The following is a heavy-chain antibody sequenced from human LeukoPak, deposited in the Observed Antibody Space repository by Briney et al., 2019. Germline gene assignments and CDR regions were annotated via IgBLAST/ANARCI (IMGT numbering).Heavy chain of an antibody. Sequence: GSVKVSCKASGYTFTGYYMHWVRQAPGQGLEWMGGINPNSGGTNYAQKFQGRVTMTRDTSISTAYMELSRLRSDDTAVYYCARNREPITIFGVVILGDWGQGTLVTVSS. J-gene: IGHJ4*02. CDR3: ARNREPITIFGVVILGD. CDR2: INPNSGGT. D-gene: IGHD3-3*01. V-gene: IGHV1-2*02. CDR1: GYTFTGYY.